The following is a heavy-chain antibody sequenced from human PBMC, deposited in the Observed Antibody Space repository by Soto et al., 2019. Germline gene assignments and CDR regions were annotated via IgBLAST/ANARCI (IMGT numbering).Heavy chain of an antibody. CDR1: GFTFGKYW. J-gene: IGHJ4*02. CDR3: TRGGLEPFDF. V-gene: IGHV3-74*01. Sequence: EVQLVESGGGLLQPGGSLRLSCAASGFTFGKYWMHWVRQAPGKGLVWVSRIIDYSTTINYADSVKGRFTISRDNAKNTLYHQINSLNVAYTAVYYCTRGGLEPFDFGGQGARVTVSS. D-gene: IGHD1-1*01. CDR2: IIDYSTTI.